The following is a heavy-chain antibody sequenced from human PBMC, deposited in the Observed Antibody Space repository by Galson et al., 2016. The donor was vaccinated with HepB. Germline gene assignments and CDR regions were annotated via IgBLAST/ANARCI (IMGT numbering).Heavy chain of an antibody. Sequence: SLRLSCAVPGFTFSTYWMSWVRQAPGKGLEWVANINQDGRGKYYVDSVKGRFTISRDNAENSLFLRMNSLRVEDTAVYYCATHMGRYDYWSGYKSHYYYGLDVWGQGTTVTVSS. CDR2: INQDGRGK. J-gene: IGHJ6*02. CDR1: GFTFSTYW. CDR3: ATHMGRYDYWSGYKSHYYYGLDV. V-gene: IGHV3-7*01. D-gene: IGHD3-3*01.